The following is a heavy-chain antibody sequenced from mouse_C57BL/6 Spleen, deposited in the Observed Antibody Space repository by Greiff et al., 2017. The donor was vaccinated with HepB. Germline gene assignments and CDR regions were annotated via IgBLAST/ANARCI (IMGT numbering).Heavy chain of an antibody. J-gene: IGHJ2*01. V-gene: IGHV1-82*01. CDR3: ARGNYSLDY. CDR2: IYPGDGDP. Sequence: QVQLQQSGPELVKPGASVKISCKASGYAFSSSWMNWVKQRPGKGLEWIGRIYPGDGDPNYNGKFKGTATLTADKSSSTAYIQLSSLTSDDSAVYLCARGNYSLDYWGQGTTLTVSS. CDR1: GYAFSSSW. D-gene: IGHD2-12*01.